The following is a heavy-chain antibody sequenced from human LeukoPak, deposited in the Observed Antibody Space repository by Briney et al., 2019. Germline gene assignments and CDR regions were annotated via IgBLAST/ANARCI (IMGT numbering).Heavy chain of an antibody. D-gene: IGHD3-16*01. Sequence: PGGSLRLSCAASGFTFSSYAMSWVRQAPGKGLEWVTFIRYDGSNKYSADSVKGRFTISRDNSKNTLYLQMNSLRAEDTAVYYCAKDRGGSGPQPFDYWGQGTLVTVSS. CDR3: AKDRGGSGPQPFDY. J-gene: IGHJ4*02. V-gene: IGHV3-30*02. CDR2: IRYDGSNK. CDR1: GFTFSSYA.